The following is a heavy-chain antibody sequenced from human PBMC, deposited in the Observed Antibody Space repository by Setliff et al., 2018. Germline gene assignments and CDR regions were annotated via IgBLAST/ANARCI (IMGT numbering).Heavy chain of an antibody. D-gene: IGHD5-18*01. J-gene: IGHJ6*03. Sequence: ASVKVSCKASGGTFRNYGISWVRQAPGQGLEWMGGTIPVFGTTDYSQKSQGRVTIITDESTSTAFMQLSSLRSEDTAVYYCVREGVDTRSSTDYRYYMDVWGKGTTVTVSS. CDR2: TIPVFGTT. V-gene: IGHV1-69*05. CDR1: GGTFRNYG. CDR3: VREGVDTRSSTDYRYYMDV.